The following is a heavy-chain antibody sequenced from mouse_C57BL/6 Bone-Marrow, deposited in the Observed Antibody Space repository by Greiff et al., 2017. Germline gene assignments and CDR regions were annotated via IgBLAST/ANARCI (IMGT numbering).Heavy chain of an antibody. V-gene: IGHV2-9-1*01. CDR3: ARPIYYYGSSYLLWYFDV. CDR1: GFSLTSYA. CDR2: IWTGRGT. Sequence: QVQLKESGPGLVAPSQSLSITCTVSGFSLTSYAISWVRQPPGKGLEWLGVIWTGRGTNYNSALKSRLSISKDNSKSQVFLQMNSLQTDDTARYYCARPIYYYGSSYLLWYFDVWGTGTTVTVSS. J-gene: IGHJ1*03. D-gene: IGHD1-1*01.